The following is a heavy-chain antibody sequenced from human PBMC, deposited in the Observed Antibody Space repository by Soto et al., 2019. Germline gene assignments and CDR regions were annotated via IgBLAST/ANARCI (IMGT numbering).Heavy chain of an antibody. Sequence: QVQLVESGGGVVQPGRSLRLSCAASGFTFSSYGMHWVRQAQGKGLEWVAVISYDGSNKYYADSVKGRFTISRDNSKNTLYLQMNSLRAEDTAVYYCAKGNGDYAYWGQGTLVTVSS. CDR1: GFTFSSYG. V-gene: IGHV3-30*18. D-gene: IGHD4-17*01. CDR3: AKGNGDYAY. CDR2: ISYDGSNK. J-gene: IGHJ4*02.